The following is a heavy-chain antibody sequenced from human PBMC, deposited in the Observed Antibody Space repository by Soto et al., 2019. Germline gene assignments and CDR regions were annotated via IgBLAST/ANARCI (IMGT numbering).Heavy chain of an antibody. CDR1: GYTFTSYA. CDR3: AKTSSGWYNFDY. J-gene: IGHJ4*02. Sequence: ASVKVSCKACGYTFTSYAMHWVRQAPGQRLEWMGWINAGNGNTKYSQKFQGRVTITRDTSASTAYMELSSLRSEDTAVYYCAKTSSGWYNFDYWGQGTLVTVSS. CDR2: INAGNGNT. D-gene: IGHD6-19*01. V-gene: IGHV1-3*01.